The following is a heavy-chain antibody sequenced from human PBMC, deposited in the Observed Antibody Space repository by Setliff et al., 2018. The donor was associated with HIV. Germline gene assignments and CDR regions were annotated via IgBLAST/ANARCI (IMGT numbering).Heavy chain of an antibody. CDR3: ARVASGYDYGWLDP. D-gene: IGHD5-12*01. V-gene: IGHV3-7*01. J-gene: IGHJ5*02. CDR1: RFDFNNYW. Sequence: PGGSLRLSCAASRFDFNNYWMCWVRQAPGKGLEWVANIGQDGSEKNYVDSVKGRFTISRDNAKNSLYLQMNSLRAEDTAVYYCARVASGYDYGWLDPWGQGTLVTVSS. CDR2: IGQDGSEK.